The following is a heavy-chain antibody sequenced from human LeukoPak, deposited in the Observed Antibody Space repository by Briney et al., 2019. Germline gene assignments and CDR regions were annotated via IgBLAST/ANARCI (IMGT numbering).Heavy chain of an antibody. Sequence: AASVKVSCKTSGYTFTNYDINWVRQAPGQGLEWMGWMNPNSGKTEKFQGRVTMTRNTSISTAYMELSSLRSEDTAVYYCAILVGYYHYGMDVWGQGTTVTVSS. CDR2: MNPNSGKT. J-gene: IGHJ6*02. V-gene: IGHV1-8*01. CDR1: GYTFTNYD. D-gene: IGHD1-26*01. CDR3: AILVGYYHYGMDV.